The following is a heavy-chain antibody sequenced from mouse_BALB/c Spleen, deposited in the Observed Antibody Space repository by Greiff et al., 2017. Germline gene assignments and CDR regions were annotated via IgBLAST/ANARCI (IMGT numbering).Heavy chain of an antibody. CDR2: ILPGSGST. J-gene: IGHJ4*01. CDR1: GYTFSSYW. CDR3: ARNSITTVVAPHAMDY. V-gene: IGHV1-9*01. D-gene: IGHD1-1*01. Sequence: QVQLQQSGAELMKPGASVKISCKATGYTFSSYWIEWVKQRPGHGLEWIGEILPGSGSTNYNEKFKGKATFTADTSSNTAYMQLSSLTSEDSAVYYCARNSITTVVAPHAMDYWGQGTSVTVSS.